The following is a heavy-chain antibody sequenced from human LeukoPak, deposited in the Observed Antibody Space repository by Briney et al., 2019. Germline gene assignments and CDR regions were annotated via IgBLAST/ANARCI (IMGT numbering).Heavy chain of an antibody. D-gene: IGHD6-19*01. V-gene: IGHV3-66*01. Sequence: GGFLRLSCAASVFTVSSNYMSWVRQAPGARLEWASVIYSGGNTYYADSVVGRFTISRDNSKNTLYLQMNSLRAEDTAVYYCARDGAVADLDYWGQGTLVTVSS. CDR2: IYSGGNT. CDR3: ARDGAVADLDY. J-gene: IGHJ4*02. CDR1: VFTVSSNY.